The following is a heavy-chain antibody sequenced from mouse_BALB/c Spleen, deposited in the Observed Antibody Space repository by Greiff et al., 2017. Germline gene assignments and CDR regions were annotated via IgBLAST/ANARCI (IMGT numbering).Heavy chain of an antibody. CDR2: IYPGSGST. V-gene: IGHV1-81*01. CDR1: GYTFTDYV. D-gene: IGHD2-1*01. J-gene: IGHJ3*01. CDR3: ARRGGNYEGFAY. Sequence: QVQLQQSGPELVKPGASVKMSCKASGYTFTDYVISWVKQRTGQGLEWIGEIYPGSGSTYYNEKFKGKATLTADKSSNTAYMQLSSLTSEDSAVYFCARRGGNYEGFAYWGQGTLVTVSA.